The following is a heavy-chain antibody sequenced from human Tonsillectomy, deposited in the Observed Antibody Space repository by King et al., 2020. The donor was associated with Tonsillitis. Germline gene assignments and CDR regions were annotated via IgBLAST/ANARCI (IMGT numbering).Heavy chain of an antibody. Sequence: VQLVESGGGVVQPGRSLRLSCVASGFTFSTYGMHWVRQAPGKGLEWVALIWYDGSNKYYADSVKGRFTISRDNSKNTLYLQMNSLRAEDTAGYYCARLADCSSTSCYRRDYYYYMDVWGKGTTVTVSS. V-gene: IGHV3-33*01. CDR1: GFTFSTYG. D-gene: IGHD2-2*02. J-gene: IGHJ6*03. CDR2: IWYDGSNK. CDR3: ARLADCSSTSCYRRDYYYYMDV.